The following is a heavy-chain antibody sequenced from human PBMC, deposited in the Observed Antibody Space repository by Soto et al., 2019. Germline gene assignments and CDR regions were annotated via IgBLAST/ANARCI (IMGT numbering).Heavy chain of an antibody. D-gene: IGHD2-2*03. Sequence: LRLSSNCSRXRFSEHPMTWVRQARGKGLEWVGFIRKTPYGGTTDYAASVRGIFTISRDDSESIAYTQMTSLKTEYSGVYYCRRGSFGYYRPWRPGTLLTVS. CDR2: IRKTPYGGTT. CDR1: RXRFSEHP. J-gene: IGHJ5*02. CDR3: RRGSFGYYRP. V-gene: IGHV3-49*04.